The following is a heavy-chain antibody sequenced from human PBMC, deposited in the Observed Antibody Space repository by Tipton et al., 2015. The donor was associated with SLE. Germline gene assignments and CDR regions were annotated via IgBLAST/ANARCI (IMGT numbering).Heavy chain of an antibody. CDR3: ARGGTVFGVVLNWFDP. J-gene: IGHJ5*02. D-gene: IGHD3-3*01. CDR1: RGSLTGYS. V-gene: IGHV4-34*01. Sequence: GLVKPSETLSLVCVVNRGSLTGYSWNWIRQFPGKGLEWIGEIDRDGSPNYKSSLQNRVTMSLDKSKNQFSLKLSSVTAADTAVYYCARGGTVFGVVLNWFDPWGQGTLVTVSS. CDR2: IDRDGSP.